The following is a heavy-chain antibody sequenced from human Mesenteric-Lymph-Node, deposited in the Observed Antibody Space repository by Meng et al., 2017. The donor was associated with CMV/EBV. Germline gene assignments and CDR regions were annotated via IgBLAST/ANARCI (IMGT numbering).Heavy chain of an antibody. CDR1: GGSISSSNW. J-gene: IGHJ3*02. CDR3: AREGAYYYDSSVIVGTFDI. V-gene: IGHV4-4*02. Sequence: SETLSLTCAVSGGSISSSNWWSWVRQPPGKGLEWIGEIYHSGSTNYNPSLKSRVTISVDTSKNQFSLKLNSVTAADTAVYYCAREGAYYYDSSVIVGTFDIWGQGTMVTVSS. D-gene: IGHD3-22*01. CDR2: IYHSGST.